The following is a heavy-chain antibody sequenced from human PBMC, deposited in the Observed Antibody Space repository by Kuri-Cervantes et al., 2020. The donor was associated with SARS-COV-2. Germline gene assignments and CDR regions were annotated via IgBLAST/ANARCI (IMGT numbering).Heavy chain of an antibody. CDR2: IYYSGST. CDR1: GFTFSSYS. Sequence: ESLKISCAASGFTFSSYSMSWVRQAPGKGLEWIGSIYYSGSTYYNPSLKSRVTISVDTSKNQFSLKLSSVTAADTAVYYCARLLPGPVDYWGQGTLVTVSS. J-gene: IGHJ4*02. V-gene: IGHV4-39*01. CDR3: ARLLPGPVDY. D-gene: IGHD3-16*01.